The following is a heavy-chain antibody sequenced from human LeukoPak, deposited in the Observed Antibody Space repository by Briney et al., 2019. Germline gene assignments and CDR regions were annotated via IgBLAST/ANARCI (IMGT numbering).Heavy chain of an antibody. D-gene: IGHD5-12*01. Sequence: GGSLRLPCAASGFTFSSYAMSWVRQAPGEGLEWVSAISGSGGSTYYADSVKGRFTISRDNSKNTLYLQMNSLRAEDTAVYYCARDENGDSDFDLWGRGTLVTVSS. V-gene: IGHV3-23*01. J-gene: IGHJ2*01. CDR1: GFTFSSYA. CDR2: ISGSGGST. CDR3: ARDENGDSDFDL.